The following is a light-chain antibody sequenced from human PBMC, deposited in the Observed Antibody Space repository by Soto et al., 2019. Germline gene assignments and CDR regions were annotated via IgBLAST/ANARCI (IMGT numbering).Light chain of an antibody. CDR2: GAS. J-gene: IGKJ5*01. V-gene: IGKV3-15*01. Sequence: EIVMTQSPATLSVSPGERAALSCRASQSVNNNLAWYQQKPGQAPRLLIYGASTRATGIPGRFSGSGSGTEFTLTISSLQSEDFAVYYCQQYNDWPLTFGQGTRLEIK. CDR1: QSVNNN. CDR3: QQYNDWPLT.